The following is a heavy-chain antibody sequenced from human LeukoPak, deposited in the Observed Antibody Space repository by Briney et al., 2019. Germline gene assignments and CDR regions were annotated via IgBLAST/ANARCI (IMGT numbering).Heavy chain of an antibody. Sequence: GGSPRLPCAASGFTFSDFEMNWVRQVPGKGLEWVSHIDGGGGAIFYAYSVKGRFTVSRDNAKNSLYLQMNSLRVEDTAIYYCARELLLCGGDCNDYWGQGTLVTVSS. J-gene: IGHJ4*02. CDR3: ARELLLCGGDCNDY. CDR1: GFTFSDFE. V-gene: IGHV3-48*03. CDR2: IDGGGGAI. D-gene: IGHD2-21*02.